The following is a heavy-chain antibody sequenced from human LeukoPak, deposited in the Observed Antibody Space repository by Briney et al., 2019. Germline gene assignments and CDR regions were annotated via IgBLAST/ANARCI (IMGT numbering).Heavy chain of an antibody. V-gene: IGHV3-23*01. CDR3: AKVLNYYGSGYFDY. CDR1: GFTFSSYA. J-gene: IGHJ4*02. CDR2: ISGSGGST. Sequence: GGSLRLSCAASGFTFSSYAMSWVRQAPGKGLEWVSAISGSGGSTHYADSVKGRFTISRDNSKNALYLQMNSLRAEDTAVYYCAKVLNYYGSGYFDYWGQGTLVTVSS. D-gene: IGHD3-10*01.